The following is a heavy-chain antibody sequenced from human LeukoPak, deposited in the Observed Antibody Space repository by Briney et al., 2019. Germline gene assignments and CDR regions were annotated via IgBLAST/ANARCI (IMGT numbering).Heavy chain of an antibody. CDR2: IKQDGSEK. D-gene: IGHD2-2*01. CDR1: GFTFSSYW. Sequence: GGSLRLSCAASGFTFSSYWMSWVRQAPGKGLEWVANIKQDGSEKYYVDAVKGRFTITRDNAKNSLYLQMNSLRAEDTAVYYCARDSTFELLFDYWGQGTLVTVSS. V-gene: IGHV3-7*01. CDR3: ARDSTFELLFDY. J-gene: IGHJ4*02.